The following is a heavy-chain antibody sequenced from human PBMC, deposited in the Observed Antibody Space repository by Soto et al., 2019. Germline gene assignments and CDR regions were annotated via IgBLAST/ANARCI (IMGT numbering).Heavy chain of an antibody. Sequence: PXGTLSLSFTVSGGSTSRYVWSWIRQPPGKGLEWIAYMYNSGSVNYNPSLKSRVTMSVDTSKNQLSLNLRSVAAADTAVYYCEQGDSLGPLDDWGQGTLVTVSS. CDR3: EQGDSLGPLDD. CDR1: GGSTSRYV. J-gene: IGHJ4*01. D-gene: IGHD2-21*02. V-gene: IGHV4-59*01. CDR2: MYNSGSV.